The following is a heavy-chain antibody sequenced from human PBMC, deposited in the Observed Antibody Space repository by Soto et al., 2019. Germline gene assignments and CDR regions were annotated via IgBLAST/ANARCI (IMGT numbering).Heavy chain of an antibody. CDR2: ISHDGGDK. Sequence: GGSLRLSCAASGFSFSSYTMHWVRQTPGKGLERVAVISHDGGDKYYADSVKGRFTISRDNSKSTLYLQMNSLRAEDTALYYCAKGRSYYYYYGVDVWGQGTTVTSP. J-gene: IGHJ6*02. V-gene: IGHV3-30*04. CDR3: AKGRSYYYYYGVDV. CDR1: GFSFSSYT.